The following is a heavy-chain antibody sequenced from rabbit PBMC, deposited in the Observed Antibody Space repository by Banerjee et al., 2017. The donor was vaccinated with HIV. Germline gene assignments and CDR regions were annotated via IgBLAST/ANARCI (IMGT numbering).Heavy chain of an antibody. V-gene: IGHV1S45*01. D-gene: IGHD4-2*01. CDR1: GLSFSSNYY. Sequence: QEQLEESGGDLVKPEGSLTLTCTASGLSFSSNYYMCWVRQAPGKGLEWIGYINVGSGSAYYATWAKGRFTISKTSSTTVTLQMTSLTAADTATYFCARGVVGSSNAFDPWGPGTLVTVS. J-gene: IGHJ2*01. CDR3: ARGVVGSSNAFDP. CDR2: INVGSGSA.